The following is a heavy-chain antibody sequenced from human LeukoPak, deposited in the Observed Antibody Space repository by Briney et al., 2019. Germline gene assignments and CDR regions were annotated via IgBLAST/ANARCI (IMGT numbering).Heavy chain of an antibody. Sequence: PSETLSLTCTVSGGSISSSSYYWGWIRQPPGKGLEWIGSIYYSGSTYYNPSLKSRVTISVDTSKNQFSLKLSSVIAADTAVYYCASAYYDILGGHFDYWGQGTLVTVSS. CDR3: ASAYYDILGGHFDY. CDR2: IYYSGST. V-gene: IGHV4-39*01. CDR1: GGSISSSSYY. J-gene: IGHJ4*02. D-gene: IGHD3-9*01.